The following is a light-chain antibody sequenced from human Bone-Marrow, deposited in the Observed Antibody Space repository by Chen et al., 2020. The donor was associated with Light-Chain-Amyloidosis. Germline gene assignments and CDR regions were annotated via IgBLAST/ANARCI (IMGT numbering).Light chain of an antibody. Sequence: SSVLTQPSSVSVAPGPTATIACVGINIGSTRVHWFQQTPGQAPLLVVYDDSDRPSGIHERLSGSNSGNTATLTISRVEAGDEADYYCQVWDRSSDRPVFGGGTKLTVL. J-gene: IGLJ3*02. V-gene: IGLV3-21*02. CDR3: QVWDRSSDRPV. CDR1: NIGSTR. CDR2: DDS.